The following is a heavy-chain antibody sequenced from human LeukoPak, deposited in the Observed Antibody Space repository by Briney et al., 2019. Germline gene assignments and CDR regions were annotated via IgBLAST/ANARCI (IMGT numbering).Heavy chain of an antibody. CDR2: IHSDGSSV. CDR1: GFIFTNHW. CDR3: ARERDTGTYFATNAFDL. V-gene: IGHV3-74*01. Sequence: GVSLRLSCAASGFIFTNHWMHWLRQAPGKGLVWVTRIHSDGSSVDYVDSVKGRFTISRDNAKNTLYLQLSSLRVEDTAVYYCARERDTGTYFATNAFDLWGQGTMVAASS. D-gene: IGHD3-9*01. J-gene: IGHJ3*01.